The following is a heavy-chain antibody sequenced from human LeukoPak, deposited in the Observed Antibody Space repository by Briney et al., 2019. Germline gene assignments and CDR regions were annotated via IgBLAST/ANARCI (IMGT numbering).Heavy chain of an antibody. J-gene: IGHJ4*02. D-gene: IGHD3-10*01. V-gene: IGHV3-30*01. Sequence: GRSLRLSCAASGFTFSTYSTHWVRQAPGKGLEWVTVISYDGSNKYYADSVKGRFTISRDNSENTLYLQMNTLRAEDTALYYCARDAGYGSGIYLDYWGQGTLVTVSS. CDR1: GFTFSTYS. CDR3: ARDAGYGSGIYLDY. CDR2: ISYDGSNK.